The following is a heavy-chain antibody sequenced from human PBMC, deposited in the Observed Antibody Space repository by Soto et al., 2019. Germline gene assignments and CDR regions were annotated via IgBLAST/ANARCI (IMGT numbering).Heavy chain of an antibody. CDR2: ISGSGGGT. V-gene: IGHV3-23*01. J-gene: IGHJ5*02. CDR3: AKSPFYSSGWYRFDP. D-gene: IGHD6-19*01. CDR1: GFSFSSYV. Sequence: EVQLLESGGGLVQPGGSLRLSCAASGFSFSSYVMNWVRQAPGKGLEWVSAISGSGGGTYYADSVKGRFTISRDNSKKTLYLQMSSLRADDTAIYYCAKSPFYSSGWYRFDPWGQGTLVTASS.